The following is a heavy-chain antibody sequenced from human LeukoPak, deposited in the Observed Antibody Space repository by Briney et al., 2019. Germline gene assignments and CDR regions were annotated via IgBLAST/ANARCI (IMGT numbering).Heavy chain of an antibody. Sequence: SVKVSCKASGGTFSSYAISWVRQAPGQGLEWLGGIIPIFGTANYAQKFQGRVTITADESTSTAYMELSSLRSEDTAVYYCARAFSIAAAGKYYYYGMDVWGQGTTVTVSS. V-gene: IGHV1-69*13. J-gene: IGHJ6*02. CDR2: IIPIFGTA. D-gene: IGHD6-13*01. CDR3: ARAFSIAAAGKYYYYGMDV. CDR1: GGTFSSYA.